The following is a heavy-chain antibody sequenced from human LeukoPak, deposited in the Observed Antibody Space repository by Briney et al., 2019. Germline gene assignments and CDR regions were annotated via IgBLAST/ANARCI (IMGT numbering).Heavy chain of an antibody. CDR1: GYTFTGYY. J-gene: IGHJ4*02. CDR3: AVEEMATITLDY. CDR2: INPNSGGT. V-gene: IGHV1-2*02. D-gene: IGHD5-24*01. Sequence: ASVKVSCKASGYTFTGYYMHWVRQAPGQGHEWMGWINPNSGGTNYAQKFQGRVTMTRDTSISTAYMELSRLRSDDTAVYYCAVEEMATITLDYWGQGTLVTVSS.